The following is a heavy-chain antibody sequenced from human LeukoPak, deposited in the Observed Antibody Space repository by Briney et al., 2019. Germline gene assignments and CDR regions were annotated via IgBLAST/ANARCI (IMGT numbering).Heavy chain of an antibody. CDR2: FYYTGST. V-gene: IGHV4-59*01. Sequence: SSETLSLTCTVSGGSISGYYWSWIRQPPGKGLEWIGYFYYTGSTNNNPSLKSRVTISVDTSKNQFSLKLTSVTAADTAVYYCARDRQRVYYDSSGYSYWGQGTLVTVSS. CDR3: ARDRQRVYYDSSGYSY. J-gene: IGHJ4*02. D-gene: IGHD3-22*01. CDR1: GGSISGYY.